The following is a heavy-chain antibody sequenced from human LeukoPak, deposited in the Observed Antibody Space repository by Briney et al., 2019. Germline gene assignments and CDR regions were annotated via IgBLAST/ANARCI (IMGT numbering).Heavy chain of an antibody. Sequence: GGSLRLSCAVSGFTFSGFGMNWVRQAPGKGLEWVSSISSSSSYIYYADSVKGRFTISRDNAKKSLYLQMNSLRAEDTAVYYCARVGVLRRDAFDIWGQGTMVTVSS. J-gene: IGHJ3*02. V-gene: IGHV3-21*01. D-gene: IGHD3-10*01. CDR1: GFTFSGFG. CDR2: ISSSSSYI. CDR3: ARVGVLRRDAFDI.